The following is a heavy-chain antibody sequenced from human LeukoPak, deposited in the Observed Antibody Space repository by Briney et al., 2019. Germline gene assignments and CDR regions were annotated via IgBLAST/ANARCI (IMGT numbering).Heavy chain of an antibody. CDR2: INPNSGGT. V-gene: IGHV1-2*02. Sequence: ASVKVSCKASGYTFTGYYMRWVRQAPGQGLEWMGWINPNSGGTNYAQKFQGRVTMTRDTSISTAYMELSRLRSDDTAVYYCARGSYRYYDSSGYLSYFDYWGQGTLVTVSS. CDR1: GYTFTGYY. CDR3: ARGSYRYYDSSGYLSYFDY. D-gene: IGHD3-22*01. J-gene: IGHJ4*02.